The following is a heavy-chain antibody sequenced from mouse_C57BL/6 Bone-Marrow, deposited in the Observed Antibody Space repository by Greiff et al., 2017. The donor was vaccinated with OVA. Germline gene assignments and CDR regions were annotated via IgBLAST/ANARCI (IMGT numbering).Heavy chain of an antibody. J-gene: IGHJ2*01. CDR3: ARGENSNYEGYFDY. CDR1: GYTFTSYG. Sequence: VQLQQSGAELARPGASVKLSCKASGYTFTSYGISWVKQRTGQGLEWIGEIYPRSGNTYYNEKFKGKATLTADKSSSTAYMELRSLTSEDSAVYFCARGENSNYEGYFDYWGQGTTLTVSS. CDR2: IYPRSGNT. D-gene: IGHD2-5*01. V-gene: IGHV1-81*01.